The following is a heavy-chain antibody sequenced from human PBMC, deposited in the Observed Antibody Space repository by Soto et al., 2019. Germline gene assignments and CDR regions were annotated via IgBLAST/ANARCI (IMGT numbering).Heavy chain of an antibody. J-gene: IGHJ6*02. Sequence: ASVKVSCKVSGYTLTELSMHLVRQAPGKGLEWMGGIDPEDDDTIYAQKLQGRVTMTTDTSTSTAYMELRSLRSDDTAVYYCATPYYYDSSGYSSRYWYYGMDVWGQGTTVTVSS. CDR3: ATPYYYDSSGYSSRYWYYGMDV. CDR1: GYTLTELS. CDR2: IDPEDDDT. V-gene: IGHV1-24*01. D-gene: IGHD3-22*01.